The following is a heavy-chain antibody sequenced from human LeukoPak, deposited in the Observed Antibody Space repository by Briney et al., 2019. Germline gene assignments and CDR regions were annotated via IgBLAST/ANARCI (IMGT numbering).Heavy chain of an antibody. CDR3: AKGVRMIVVAPGS. V-gene: IGHV3-30*02. CDR2: VRHDGNNK. D-gene: IGHD3-22*01. J-gene: IGHJ5*02. Sequence: TGGSLRLSCAASGFSFNTYAMHWVRQAPGKGLEWLAFVRHDGNNKYEADSVKGRFTISRDNSKNTVYLQMNSLRSEDTAVYYFAKGVRMIVVAPGSWGQGTLVTVSS. CDR1: GFSFNTYA.